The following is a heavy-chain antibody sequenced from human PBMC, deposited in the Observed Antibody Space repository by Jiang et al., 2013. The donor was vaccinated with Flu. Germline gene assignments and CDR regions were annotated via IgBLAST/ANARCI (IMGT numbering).Heavy chain of an antibody. Sequence: LRISCKGSGYSFTSYWIAWVRQMPGKGLEWMGIIYPGDSDTRYSPSFQGQVTISADKSISTAYLQWSSLKASDTAMFYCALLSRGYNSGLDPWGQGTLVTVSS. J-gene: IGHJ5*02. D-gene: IGHD3-22*01. CDR2: IYPGDSDT. CDR1: GYSFTSYW. CDR3: ALLSRGYNSGLDP. V-gene: IGHV5-51*01.